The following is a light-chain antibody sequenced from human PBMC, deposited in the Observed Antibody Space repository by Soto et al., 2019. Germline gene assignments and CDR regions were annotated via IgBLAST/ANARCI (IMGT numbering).Light chain of an antibody. CDR2: DVS. V-gene: IGLV2-14*01. Sequence: QSALTQPASVSGSPGHSIAISCTGTSSDVGGYNYVSWYQQHPGKAPKLMIYDVSNRPSGVSDRLSGSKSGNTASLTISGLQAEDEADYYCTSYTSSSTYVFGTGTKVTV. J-gene: IGLJ1*01. CDR3: TSYTSSSTYV. CDR1: SSDVGGYNY.